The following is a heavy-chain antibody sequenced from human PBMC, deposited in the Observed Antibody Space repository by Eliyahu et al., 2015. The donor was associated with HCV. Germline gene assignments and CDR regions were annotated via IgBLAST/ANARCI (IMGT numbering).Heavy chain of an antibody. D-gene: IGHD6-19*01. J-gene: IGHJ6*02. CDR2: ISGSGGNT. V-gene: IGHV3-23*01. CDR3: GDMPLFSSGWSYGGMDV. Sequence: EVQLLESGGGLVQPGGSLRLSCSASGFIFSTYXMTWVRQPPGKGLEXVSSISGSGGNTYYADSVKGRFTISRDNSKNTLYLQMNSLRVEDTAVYYCGDMPLFSSGWSYGGMDVWGQGTTVIVSS. CDR1: GFIFSTYX.